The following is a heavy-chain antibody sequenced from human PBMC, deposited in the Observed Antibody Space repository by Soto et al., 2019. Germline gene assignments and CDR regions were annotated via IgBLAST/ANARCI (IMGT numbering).Heavy chain of an antibody. V-gene: IGHV3-53*01. D-gene: IGHD1-7*01. CDR2: IYSGGST. CDR3: ASGTTVVTPYWYFDL. Sequence: EVQLVESGGGLIQPGGSLRLSCAASGFTVSSNYMSWVRQAPGKGLEWVSVIYSGGSTYYADSVKGRFTISRDNSKNTLYLQMNSLRAEDTAVYYCASGTTVVTPYWYFDLWGLGTLVTVSS. J-gene: IGHJ2*01. CDR1: GFTVSSNY.